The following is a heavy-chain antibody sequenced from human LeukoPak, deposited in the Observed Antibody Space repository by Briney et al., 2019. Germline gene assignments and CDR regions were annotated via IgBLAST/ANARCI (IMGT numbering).Heavy chain of an antibody. CDR2: IYYSGSH. CDR3: ARVLSSSWSYYYYYGMDV. D-gene: IGHD6-13*01. CDR1: GGSISSYY. Sequence: SETLSLTCTVSGGSISSYYWSWIRQPPGKGLEWIGYIYYSGSHNYNPSLKSRVTISVDTSTNQFSLKLSSVTAADTAVYYCARVLSSSWSYYYYYGMDVWGQGTTVTVSS. J-gene: IGHJ6*02. V-gene: IGHV4-59*01.